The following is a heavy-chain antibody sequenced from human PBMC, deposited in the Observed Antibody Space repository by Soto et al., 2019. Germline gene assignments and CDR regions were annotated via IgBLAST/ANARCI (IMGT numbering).Heavy chain of an antibody. CDR3: ERGLEEWGNPTVI. V-gene: IGHV3-74*01. CDR1: GFTFGSHW. D-gene: IGHD3-3*01. J-gene: IGHJ3*02. Sequence: EVQLVESGGGLVQPGGSLRLSCAASGFTFGSHWMHWVRQAPGKGLVWVSRINSDGSSTTYADTVKGRFTISRDDAKGTLYVQMTSLRAESTDVYYCERGLEEWGNPTVIWSQGTFVTVSS. CDR2: INSDGSST.